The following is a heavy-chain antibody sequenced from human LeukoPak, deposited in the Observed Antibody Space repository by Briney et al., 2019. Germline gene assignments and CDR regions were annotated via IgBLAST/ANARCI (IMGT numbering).Heavy chain of an antibody. CDR3: ARYSSSSGPIDY. CDR2: IPYDGSNK. V-gene: IGHV3-30*03. D-gene: IGHD6-6*01. CDR1: GFTFSSNG. J-gene: IGHJ4*02. Sequence: PGGSLRLSCAASGFTFSSNGMHWVRQAPGKGLEWVAVIPYDGSNKYYADSVKGRFTISRDNAKNSLYLQMNSLRAEDTAVYYCARYSSSSGPIDYWGQGTLVTVSS.